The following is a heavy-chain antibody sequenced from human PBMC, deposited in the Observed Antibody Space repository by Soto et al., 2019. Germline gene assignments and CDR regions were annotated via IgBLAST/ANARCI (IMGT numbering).Heavy chain of an antibody. CDR1: GFTFSSYG. V-gene: IGHV3-30*18. CDR2: ISYDGSNK. Sequence: QVQLVESGGGVVQPGRSLRLSCAASGFTFSSYGMHWVRQAPGKGLEWVAVISYDGSNKYYADSVKGRFTISRDNSKNTLYLQVNSLRAEDTAVYYCAKDGRYSSSWLDYWGQGTLVTVSS. CDR3: AKDGRYSSSWLDY. D-gene: IGHD6-13*01. J-gene: IGHJ4*02.